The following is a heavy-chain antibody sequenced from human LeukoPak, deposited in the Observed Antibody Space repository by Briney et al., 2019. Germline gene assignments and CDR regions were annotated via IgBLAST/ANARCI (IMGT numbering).Heavy chain of an antibody. V-gene: IGHV3-20*04. Sequence: GGSLRLSCAASAFRFDDYGMTWVRQAPGKGLEWVSGINWNGISTGYADSVKGRFTISRDNAKNSLYLQMSSLRAEDTAVYYCARATYDTNGYQLWASGFWGQGTLVTVSS. D-gene: IGHD3-22*01. CDR3: ARATYDTNGYQLWASGF. J-gene: IGHJ4*02. CDR1: AFRFDDYG. CDR2: INWNGIST.